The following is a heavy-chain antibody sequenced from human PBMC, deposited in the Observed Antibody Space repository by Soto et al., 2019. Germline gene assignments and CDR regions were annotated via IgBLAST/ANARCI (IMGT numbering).Heavy chain of an antibody. CDR2: IGTLFDR. J-gene: IGHJ4*02. CDR3: ARGRCNYFVSSPRPMFER. V-gene: IGHV3-13*01. Sequence: GGSLRLSCVASGFNFETHDTHLVRQVTGKGLEWGACIGTLFDRFYPDSVKGRFTISRENAKTSVFLQMNKLRTGDTGIYYCARGRCNYFVSSPRPMFERRGERSLGTVSS. CDR1: GFNFETHD. D-gene: IGHD4-4*01.